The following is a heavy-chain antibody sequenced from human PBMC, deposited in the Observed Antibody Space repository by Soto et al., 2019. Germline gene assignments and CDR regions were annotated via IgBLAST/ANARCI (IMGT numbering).Heavy chain of an antibody. CDR1: GFTFDDYA. D-gene: IGHD2-2*01. Sequence: EVQLVESGGGLVQPGRSLRLSCAASGFTFDDYAMHWVRQAPGKGLEWVSGISWNSGSIGYADSVKGRFTISRGNAKNSLYLQMNSLRAEDTALYYCAKGSYQLLFANWFDPWGQGTLVTVSS. V-gene: IGHV3-9*01. CDR3: AKGSYQLLFANWFDP. CDR2: ISWNSGSI. J-gene: IGHJ5*02.